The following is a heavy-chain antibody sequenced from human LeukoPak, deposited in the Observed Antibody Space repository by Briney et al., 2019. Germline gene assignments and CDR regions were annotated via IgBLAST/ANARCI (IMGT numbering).Heavy chain of an antibody. Sequence: SETLSLTRTVSGVSISSSSYYWGWIRQPPGKGLEWIGSIYYSGSTYYNPSLKSRVTVSVDTSKNQFSLTLSSVTAADTAVYYCASLVVAATNWFDPWGQGTLVTVSS. V-gene: IGHV4-39*01. CDR1: GVSISSSSYY. D-gene: IGHD2-15*01. J-gene: IGHJ5*02. CDR3: ASLVVAATNWFDP. CDR2: IYYSGST.